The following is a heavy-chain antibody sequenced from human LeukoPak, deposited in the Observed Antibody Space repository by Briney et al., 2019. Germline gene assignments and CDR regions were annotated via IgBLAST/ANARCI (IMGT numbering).Heavy chain of an antibody. Sequence: PGGSLRLSCAASGFTFSSYGMHWVRQAPGKGLQWVAFIRYDGSNKYYADSVKGRFTISRDNSKSTLYLQMNSLRAEDTAVYYCAKDPYYYDSSGYPDYWGQGTLVTVSS. CDR2: IRYDGSNK. D-gene: IGHD3-22*01. CDR3: AKDPYYYDSSGYPDY. CDR1: GFTFSSYG. J-gene: IGHJ4*02. V-gene: IGHV3-30*02.